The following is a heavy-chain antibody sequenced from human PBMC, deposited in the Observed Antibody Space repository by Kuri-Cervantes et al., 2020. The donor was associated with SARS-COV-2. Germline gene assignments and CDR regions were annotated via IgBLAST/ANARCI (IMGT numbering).Heavy chain of an antibody. CDR3: ARWDYGMDV. CDR1: GYTFTDYY. Sequence: ASVKVSCKASGYTFTDYYMHWVRQAPGQGLEWMGMINPSGGSASYAQKFQGRVTMTRDTSTSTVYMALSRLRSDDTAVYYCARWDYGMDVWGQGTTVTVSS. J-gene: IGHJ6*02. V-gene: IGHV1-46*01. CDR2: INPSGGSA.